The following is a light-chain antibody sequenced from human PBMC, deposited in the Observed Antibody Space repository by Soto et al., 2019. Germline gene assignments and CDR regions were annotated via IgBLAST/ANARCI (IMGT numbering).Light chain of an antibody. J-gene: IGKJ5*01. CDR1: QSVGNN. CDR3: QQYNGWPIT. V-gene: IGKV3-15*01. CDR2: GAS. Sequence: IVMTRSPGTLSVSPGERVTLSXRASQSVGNNLAWHQQKPGQAPRXXIYGASTRATGFPARFSGSGSGTEFTLTISSLQSEDFAVYYCQQYNGWPITFGQGTRLEIK.